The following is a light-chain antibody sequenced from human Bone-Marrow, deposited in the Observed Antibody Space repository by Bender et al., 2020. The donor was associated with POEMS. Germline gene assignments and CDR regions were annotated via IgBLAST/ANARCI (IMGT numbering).Light chain of an antibody. CDR2: EGS. CDR1: SRDVGMFNL. Sequence: QSALTQPASVSGSPGQSITISCTGTSRDVGMFNLVSWYQQSPGKVPKLLIYEGSKRPSGVSNRFSGSKSGTTASLTISGLQAEDEADYYCSSYTSSSTLVFGGGTKLTVL. V-gene: IGLV2-14*02. CDR3: SSYTSSSTLV. J-gene: IGLJ2*01.